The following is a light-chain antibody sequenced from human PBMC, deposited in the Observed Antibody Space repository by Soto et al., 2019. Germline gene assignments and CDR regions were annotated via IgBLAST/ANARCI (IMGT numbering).Light chain of an antibody. CDR2: GAS. CDR1: QSVSSN. V-gene: IGKV3-15*01. CDR3: QQYNNWPHT. J-gene: IGKJ2*01. Sequence: EIVMTQSPATLSVYPGERATLSCRASQSVSSNLAWYQQKPGQAPRLLIYGASTRATGIPARFSGSGSGTEFTLTISSLQSEDFAVYSCQQYNNWPHTFGQGTKLEIK.